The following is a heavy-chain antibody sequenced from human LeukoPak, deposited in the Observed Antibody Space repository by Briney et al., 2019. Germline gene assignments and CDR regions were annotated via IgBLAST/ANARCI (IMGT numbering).Heavy chain of an antibody. V-gene: IGHV3-33*01. CDR2: IWYDGSNK. D-gene: IGHD6-13*01. J-gene: IGHJ5*02. CDR1: GFTFSSYG. Sequence: PGGSLRLSCAASGFTFSSYGVHWVRQAPGKGLEWVAVIWYDGSNKYYADSVKGRFTISRDNSKNTLYLQMNSLRAEDTAVYYCARESSSSTFDPWGQGTLVTVSS. CDR3: ARESSSSTFDP.